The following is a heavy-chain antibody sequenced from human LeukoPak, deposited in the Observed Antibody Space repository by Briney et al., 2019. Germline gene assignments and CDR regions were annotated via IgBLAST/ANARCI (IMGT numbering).Heavy chain of an antibody. J-gene: IGHJ4*02. CDR1: GGTFSSYA. V-gene: IGHV1-69*04. CDR3: ARDSSSSFDY. CDR2: IIPILGIA. Sequence: SVKVSCKASGGTFSSYAISWVRQAPGQGLEWMGRIIPILGIANYAQKFQGRVTITADKSTSTAYMELSSLRSEDTAVYHCARDSSSSFDYWGQGTLVTVSS. D-gene: IGHD6-6*01.